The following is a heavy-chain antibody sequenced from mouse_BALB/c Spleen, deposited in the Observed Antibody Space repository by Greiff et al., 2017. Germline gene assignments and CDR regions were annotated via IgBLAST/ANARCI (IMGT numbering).Heavy chain of an antibody. CDR2: INPYNDGT. CDR1: GYTFTSYV. Sequence: EVKLQESGPELVKPGASVKMSCKASGYTFTSYVMHWVKQKPGQGLEWIGYINPYNDGTKYNEKFKGKATLTSDKSSSTAYMELSSLTSEDSAVYYCARGGGDGYLADWGQGTLVTVSA. V-gene: IGHV1-14*01. D-gene: IGHD2-3*01. CDR3: ARGGGDGYLAD. J-gene: IGHJ3*01.